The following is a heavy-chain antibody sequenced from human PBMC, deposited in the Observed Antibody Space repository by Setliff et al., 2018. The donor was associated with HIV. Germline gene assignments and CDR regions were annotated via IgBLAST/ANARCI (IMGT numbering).Heavy chain of an antibody. D-gene: IGHD5-18*01. V-gene: IGHV4-38-2*01. CDR3: ARTLRAAAMGYFDY. CDR1: GYSISSGYY. Sequence: LSLTCAVSGYSISSGYYWGWIRQPPGKGLEWIGNIYQSGSSYSNPSLKSRVTISIDTSKNQFSLKLSSVTAADTAVYYCARTLRAAAMGYFDYWGQGTLVTVSS. CDR2: IYQSGSS. J-gene: IGHJ4*02.